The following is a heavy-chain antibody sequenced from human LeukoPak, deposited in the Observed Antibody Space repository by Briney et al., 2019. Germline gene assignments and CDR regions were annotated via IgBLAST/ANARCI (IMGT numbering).Heavy chain of an antibody. J-gene: IGHJ3*02. CDR1: KFTFSDYY. Sequence: KPGGSLRLSCEASKFTFSDYYMSWIRQSPGKGLEWVAYISGSGKTIYYAESVKGRFTISRDNAKNSLYLQMNSLRTEDMALYYCAALAAAGSDAFDIWGQGTMVTVSS. CDR2: ISGSGKTI. CDR3: AALAAAGSDAFDI. D-gene: IGHD6-13*01. V-gene: IGHV3-11*01.